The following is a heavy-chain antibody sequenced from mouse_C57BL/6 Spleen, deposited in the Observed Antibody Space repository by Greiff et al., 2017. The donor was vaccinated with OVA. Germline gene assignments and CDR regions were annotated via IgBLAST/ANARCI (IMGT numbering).Heavy chain of an antibody. J-gene: IGHJ3*01. CDR1: GFTFSSYA. D-gene: IGHD2-4*01. CDR2: ISSGGDYT. Sequence: EVMLVESGEGLVKPGGSLKLSCAASGFTFSSYAMSWVRQTPEQRLEWVAYISSGGDYTNYADTVKGRFTLSRDNARNTLYLQMSSLNSEDTAMYYCTRDWAVLRRGFAYWGQGTLVTVSA. V-gene: IGHV5-9-1*02. CDR3: TRDWAVLRRGFAY.